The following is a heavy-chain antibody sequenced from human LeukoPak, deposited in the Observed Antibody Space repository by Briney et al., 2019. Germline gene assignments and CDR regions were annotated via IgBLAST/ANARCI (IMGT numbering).Heavy chain of an antibody. CDR3: ARPIRYSSGWYGY. Sequence: ASVKVSCKASGYTFTVYYIHWGRQAPGQGLGWRGWINPNSGGTNYAQKFQGRVTMTRDTSISTAYMELSRLRSDDTAVYYCARPIRYSSGWYGYWGQGTLVTVSS. CDR2: INPNSGGT. V-gene: IGHV1-2*02. J-gene: IGHJ4*02. CDR1: GYTFTVYY. D-gene: IGHD6-19*01.